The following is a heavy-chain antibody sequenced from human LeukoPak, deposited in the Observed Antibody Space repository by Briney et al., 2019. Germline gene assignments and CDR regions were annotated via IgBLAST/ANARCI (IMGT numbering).Heavy chain of an antibody. CDR1: GYTLTELS. Sequence: ASVKVSCKVSGYTLTELSMHWVRQAPGKGLEWMRGFDPEDGETIYAQKFQGRVTMTEDTSTDTAYMELGSLRSEDAAVYYCATGGYGVNYYFDYWGQGTLVTVSS. V-gene: IGHV1-24*01. CDR3: ATGGYGVNYYFDY. CDR2: FDPEDGET. J-gene: IGHJ4*02. D-gene: IGHD6-13*01.